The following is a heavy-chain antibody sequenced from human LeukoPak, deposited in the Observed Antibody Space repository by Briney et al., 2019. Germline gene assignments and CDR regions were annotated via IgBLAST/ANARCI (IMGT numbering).Heavy chain of an antibody. CDR1: GGSISSYY. CDR2: IYYSGST. V-gene: IGHV4-59*12. Sequence: SETLSLTCTVSGGSISSYYWSWIRQPPGKGLEWIGSIYYSGSTYYNPSLKSRVTISVDTSKNQFSLKLSSVTAADTAVYYCARDQGGGDGYNYYFDYWGQGTLVTVSS. J-gene: IGHJ4*02. CDR3: ARDQGGGDGYNYYFDY. D-gene: IGHD5-24*01.